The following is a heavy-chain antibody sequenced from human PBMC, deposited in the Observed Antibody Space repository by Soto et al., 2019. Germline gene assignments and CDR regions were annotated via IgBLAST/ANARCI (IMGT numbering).Heavy chain of an antibody. CDR1: GGSFSGYY. D-gene: IGHD3-16*01. Sequence: PSETLSLTCAVYGGSFSGYYWSWIRQPPGKGLEWIGEINHSGSTNYNPSLKSRVTISVDTSKNQYSLKLSSVTAADTAVYYCARWGRTSTYYYYYYMDVWGKGTTVTVSS. CDR3: ARWGRTSTYYYYYYMDV. J-gene: IGHJ6*03. CDR2: INHSGST. V-gene: IGHV4-34*01.